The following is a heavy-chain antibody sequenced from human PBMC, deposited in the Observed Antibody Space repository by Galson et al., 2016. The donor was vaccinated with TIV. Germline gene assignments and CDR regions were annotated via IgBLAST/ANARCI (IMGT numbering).Heavy chain of an antibody. D-gene: IGHD4-23*01. Sequence: SLRLSCAASGFTFKTHAMNWVRQAPGKGLEWVATISGSGAYTFYADSVRDHFTVSRDNSKNTLYLEMDNVRGEDTAVYYCARGNPGNPNFWGQGTLVTVSS. V-gene: IGHV3-23*01. CDR3: ARGNPGNPNF. CDR2: ISGSGAYT. CDR1: GFTFKTHA. J-gene: IGHJ4*02.